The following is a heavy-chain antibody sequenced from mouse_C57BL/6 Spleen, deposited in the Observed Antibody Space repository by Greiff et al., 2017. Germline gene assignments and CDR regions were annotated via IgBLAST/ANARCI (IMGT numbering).Heavy chain of an antibody. J-gene: IGHJ1*03. D-gene: IGHD1-1*01. CDR3: AKENYYGSTYWYFDV. CDR2: IWRGGST. CDR1: GFSLTSYG. Sequence: QVHLVESGPGLVQPSQSLSITCTVSGFSLTSYGVHWVRQSPGKGLEWLGVIWRGGSTDYNAAFMSRLSITKDNSKSQVFFKMNSLQADDTAIYYCAKENYYGSTYWYFDVWGTGTTVTVSS. V-gene: IGHV2-5*01.